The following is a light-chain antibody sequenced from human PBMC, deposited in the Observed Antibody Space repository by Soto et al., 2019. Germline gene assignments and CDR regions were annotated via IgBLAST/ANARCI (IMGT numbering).Light chain of an antibody. CDR1: QSVSINK. Sequence: TLSPGTVSLSLGDRATLPCIATQSVSINKLAWYQQKPGQAPRLLIYAASIRATDLPDRFSGSGSGTEFTLTIHRLEWEPCAAYYCQRYGISMQKLAQGT. V-gene: IGKV3-20*01. J-gene: IGKJ1*01. CDR2: AAS. CDR3: QRYGISMQK.